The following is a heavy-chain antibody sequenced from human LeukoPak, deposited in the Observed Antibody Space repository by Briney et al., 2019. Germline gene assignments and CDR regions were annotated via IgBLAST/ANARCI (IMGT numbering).Heavy chain of an antibody. D-gene: IGHD5/OR15-5a*01. CDR3: ASQSPRLNYYYYYMDV. CDR1: GYSISSSYY. Sequence: SETLSLTCTVSGYSISSSYYWGWIRQPPGKGLEWIGSIYYSGSTYYNPSLKSRATISVDTSKNQFSLKLSSVTAAHTAVYYCASQSPRLNYYYYYMDVWGKGTTVTVSS. V-gene: IGHV4-38-2*02. CDR2: IYYSGST. J-gene: IGHJ6*03.